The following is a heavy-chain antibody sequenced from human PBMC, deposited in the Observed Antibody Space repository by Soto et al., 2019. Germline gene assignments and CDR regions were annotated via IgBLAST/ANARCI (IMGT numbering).Heavy chain of an antibody. CDR3: ARASCSSTSCYNYYPAGMDV. D-gene: IGHD2-2*01. CDR2: IHAGNGNT. J-gene: IGHJ6*02. V-gene: IGHV1-3*01. Sequence: QVQLVQSGPEMKEPGASLKVSCKASGYTFSTYSMHWVRQAPGERLEWMGWIHAGNGNTESSQKFQGRVTFNRDTSASTAYMVLRSLRSEDTAVYYCARASCSSTSCYNYYPAGMDVWGQGTTVTVS. CDR1: GYTFSTYS.